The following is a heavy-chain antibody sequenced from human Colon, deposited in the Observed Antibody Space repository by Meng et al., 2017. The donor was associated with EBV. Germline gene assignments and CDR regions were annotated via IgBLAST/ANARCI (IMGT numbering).Heavy chain of an antibody. J-gene: IGHJ4*02. Sequence: QLQLQEYGSGLVKPSQTLSLTCVVSGDSISNGGYSWSWIRKPLGKGLEWIGYIYHSGSTKYNPSLKSRVIISIDTSKNQFSLNLSSVTAADTAEYYCARDTSTWGNKGLDHWGQGILVTVSS. CDR2: IYHSGST. CDR3: ARDTSTWGNKGLDH. CDR1: GDSISNGGYS. D-gene: IGHD7-27*01. V-gene: IGHV4-30-2*01.